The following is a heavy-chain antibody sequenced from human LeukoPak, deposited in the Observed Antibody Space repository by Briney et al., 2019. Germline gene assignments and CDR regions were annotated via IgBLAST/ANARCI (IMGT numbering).Heavy chain of an antibody. V-gene: IGHV3-23*01. J-gene: IGHJ4*02. Sequence: GGSLRLSCAASGFTFSSYAMSWVRQAPGKGLEWVSAISGSGGSTYYADSVKGRFTISRDNAKNSLYLQMTSLRAEDTAVYFCATESGTYSGTCFDYWGQGTLVTVSS. CDR1: GFTFSSYA. CDR3: ATESGTYSGTCFDY. D-gene: IGHD1-26*01. CDR2: ISGSGGST.